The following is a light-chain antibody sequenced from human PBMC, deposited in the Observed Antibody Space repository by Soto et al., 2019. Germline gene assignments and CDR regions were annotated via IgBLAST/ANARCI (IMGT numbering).Light chain of an antibody. CDR1: SSNIGAGYG. CDR3: LFFDSSLSVV. V-gene: IGLV1-40*01. CDR2: GNT. Sequence: QSVLTQPPSVSGAPGQRVTISCTGSSSNIGAGYGVHWYQQLPGRAPKLLIYGNTNRPSGVPDRFSGSKSGTSASLAITGLQAEDEADYYCLFFDSSLSVVFGGGTKVTVL. J-gene: IGLJ2*01.